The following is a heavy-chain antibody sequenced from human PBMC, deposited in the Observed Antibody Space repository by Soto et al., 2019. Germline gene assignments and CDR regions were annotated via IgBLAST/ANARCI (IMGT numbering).Heavy chain of an antibody. CDR2: ISGYNGHT. Sequence: QVQLVQSGAEVRNPGASVKVSCKASGYTFTTYGISWVRQAPGQGLEWMGWISGYNGHTKYAQKFQGRVTMIADTSTRTVYMDLRSLRSDDTSVYYCAREGEMPYYYYGLYVWCQGTTVTVSS. J-gene: IGHJ6*02. V-gene: IGHV1-18*01. CDR1: GYTFTTYG. CDR3: AREGEMPYYYYGLYV. D-gene: IGHD3-16*01.